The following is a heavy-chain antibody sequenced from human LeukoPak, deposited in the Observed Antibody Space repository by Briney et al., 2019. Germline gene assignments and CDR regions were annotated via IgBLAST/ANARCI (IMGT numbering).Heavy chain of an antibody. CDR2: IIPIFGTA. V-gene: IGHV1-69*13. CDR1: GGTFSGYA. J-gene: IGHJ5*02. D-gene: IGHD6-13*01. CDR3: ARDQAAAGTSWFDP. Sequence: GASVKVSCKASGGTFSGYAISWVRQAPGQGLEWMGGIIPIFGTANYAQKFQGRVTITAGESTSTAYMELSSLRSEDTAVYYCARDQAAAGTSWFDPWGQGTLVTVSS.